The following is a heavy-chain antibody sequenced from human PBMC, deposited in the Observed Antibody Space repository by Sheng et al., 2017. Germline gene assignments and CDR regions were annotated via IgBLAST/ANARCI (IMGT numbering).Heavy chain of an antibody. CDR3: ARDWEAAVEGDWFDP. CDR1: GFTFSSYW. D-gene: IGHD6-13*01. J-gene: IGHJ5*02. V-gene: IGHV3-7*05. CDR2: IKQDGSEK. Sequence: EVQLVESGGGLVQPGGSLRLSCAASGFTFSSYWMSWVRQAPGKGLEWVANIKQDGSEKYYVDSVKGRFTISRDNAKNSLYLQMNSLRAEDTAVYYCARDWEAAVEGDWFDPWGQGTLVTVSS.